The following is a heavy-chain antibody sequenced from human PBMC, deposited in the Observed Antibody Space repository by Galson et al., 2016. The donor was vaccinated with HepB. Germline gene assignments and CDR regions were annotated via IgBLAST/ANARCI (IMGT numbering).Heavy chain of an antibody. CDR1: GFTFSRHW. Sequence: SLRLSCAASGFTFSRHWMYWVRQAPGKGLVWVSQINSDGSNINYADSVKGRFTISRDNADNTLYLQMNSLRGGDTAVYYCSTLRDFWSGWGQGTLVTVSP. J-gene: IGHJ4*02. CDR2: INSDGSNI. CDR3: STLRDFWSG. V-gene: IGHV3-74*01. D-gene: IGHD3-3*01.